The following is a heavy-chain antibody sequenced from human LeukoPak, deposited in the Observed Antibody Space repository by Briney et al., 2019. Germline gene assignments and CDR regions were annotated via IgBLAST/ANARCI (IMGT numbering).Heavy chain of an antibody. CDR3: ARQPGIAAAGTSY. CDR1: GYSFTNYW. J-gene: IGHJ4*02. CDR2: IYPGDSDT. Sequence: GESLKISCKGSGYSFTNYWIAWVRQMPGKGLEWMGIIYPGDSDTTYSPSFQGQVTISADRSISTAYLQWSSLKASDTAMCYCARQPGIAAAGTSYWGQGTLVTVSS. D-gene: IGHD6-13*01. V-gene: IGHV5-51*01.